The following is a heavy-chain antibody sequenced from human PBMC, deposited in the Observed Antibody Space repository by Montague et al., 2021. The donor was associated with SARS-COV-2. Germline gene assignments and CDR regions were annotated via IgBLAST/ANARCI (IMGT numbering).Heavy chain of an antibody. Sequence: SETLSLTCTVSGGSISSYYWSWIRQPPGKGLEWIGYIYYSGSTNYNPSLKSRVTISVDTSKNQFSLKLSSVTAADTAVYYCARDLTYSSGFDYWGQGTLVTVSS. J-gene: IGHJ4*02. CDR1: GGSISSYY. D-gene: IGHD6-19*01. CDR2: IYYSGST. CDR3: ARDLTYSSGFDY. V-gene: IGHV4-59*13.